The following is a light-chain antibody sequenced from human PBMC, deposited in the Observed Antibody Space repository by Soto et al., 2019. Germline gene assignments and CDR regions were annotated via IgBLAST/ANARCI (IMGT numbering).Light chain of an antibody. CDR1: QSISGY. CDR2: DAS. CDR3: HQYNSYSAWT. V-gene: IGKV1-5*01. Sequence: DIQMTQSPSTLSASVGDRVTITCRASQSISGYLAWYQQKPGKAPNLLIYDASNLLSGAPSRFSGSGSGTEFTLTISSLQPDDFATYYCHQYNSYSAWTFGQGTKVENK. J-gene: IGKJ1*01.